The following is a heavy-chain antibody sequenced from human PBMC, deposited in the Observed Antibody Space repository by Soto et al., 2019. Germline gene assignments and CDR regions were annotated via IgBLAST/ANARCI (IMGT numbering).Heavy chain of an antibody. D-gene: IGHD5-18*01. Sequence: SETLSLTCTVSGGSISSYYWSWIRQPPGKGLEWIGYIYYSGSTNYNPSLKSRVTISVDTSKNQFSLKLSSVTAADTAVYYCARRIQGPTTYYFDYWGQGTLVTVSS. CDR3: ARRIQGPTTYYFDY. J-gene: IGHJ4*02. CDR1: GGSISSYY. V-gene: IGHV4-59*08. CDR2: IYYSGST.